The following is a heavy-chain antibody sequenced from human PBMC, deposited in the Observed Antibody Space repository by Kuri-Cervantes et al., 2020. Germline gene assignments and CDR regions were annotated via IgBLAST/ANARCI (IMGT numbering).Heavy chain of an antibody. D-gene: IGHD2-15*01. CDR2: ISNSDATT. V-gene: IGHV3-11*01. CDR1: GFIFSDYY. J-gene: IGHJ4*02. CDR3: ARLLAATPDY. Sequence: LSLTCAASGFIFSDYYMTWIRQAPGKGLEWVSYISNSDATTFYADSVKGRFTISRDNAKNSLFLQMNSLRVEDTAVYYCARLLAATPDYWGQGTLVTVSS.